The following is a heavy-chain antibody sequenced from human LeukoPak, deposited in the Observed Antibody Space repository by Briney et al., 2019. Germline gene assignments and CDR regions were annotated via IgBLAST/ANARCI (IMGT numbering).Heavy chain of an antibody. V-gene: IGHV4-34*01. CDR2: INHSGST. J-gene: IGHJ3*02. CDR3: ARAADYGGNPNAFDI. D-gene: IGHD4-23*01. Sequence: IRQXXXXXLEXIGEINHSGSTNYNPSLKSRVTISVDTSKNQFSLKLSSVTAADTAVYYCARAADYGGNPNAFDIWGQGTMVTVSS.